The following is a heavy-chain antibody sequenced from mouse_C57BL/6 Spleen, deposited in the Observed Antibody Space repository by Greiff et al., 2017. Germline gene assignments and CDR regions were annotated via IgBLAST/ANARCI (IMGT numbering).Heavy chain of an antibody. J-gene: IGHJ3*01. CDR1: GFTFSSYG. Sequence: EVQRVESGGDLVKPGGSLKLSCAASGFTFSSYGMSWVRQTPDKRLEWVATISSGGSYTYYPDSVKGRFTISRDNAKNTLYLQMSSLTSEDTAMYYCARQGGYGNYPFAYWGQGTLVTVSA. CDR2: ISSGGSYT. CDR3: ARQGGYGNYPFAY. V-gene: IGHV5-6*01. D-gene: IGHD2-1*01.